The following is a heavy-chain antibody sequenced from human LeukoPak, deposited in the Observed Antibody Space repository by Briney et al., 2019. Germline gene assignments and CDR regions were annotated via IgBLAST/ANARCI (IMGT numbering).Heavy chain of an antibody. CDR2: IYFSGST. J-gene: IGHJ4*02. V-gene: IGHV4-59*01. CDR1: GGSISSYY. D-gene: IGHD1-26*01. CDR3: ARDVGGSYYEY. Sequence: SETLSLTCTVSGGSISSYYWSWIRQPPGKGLEWIGYIYFSGSTHYNPSLKSRGTISVDTSKNQFSLKLSSVTAADTAMYYCARDVGGSYYEYWGQGTLVTVSS.